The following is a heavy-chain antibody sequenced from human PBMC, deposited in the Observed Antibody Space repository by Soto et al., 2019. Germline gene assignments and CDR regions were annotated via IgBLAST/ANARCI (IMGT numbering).Heavy chain of an antibody. CDR1: GGSFSGYY. CDR3: ARAYFVGYCSGGSCYALDNWFDP. CDR2: INHSGST. J-gene: IGHJ5*02. V-gene: IGHV4-34*01. Sequence: SETLSLTCAVYGGSFSGYYLSWIRQPPGKGLEWIGEINHSGSTNYSPSLKSRVTISVDTSKNQFSLKLSSVTAADTAVYYCARAYFVGYCSGGSCYALDNWFDPWGQGTLVTVSS. D-gene: IGHD2-15*01.